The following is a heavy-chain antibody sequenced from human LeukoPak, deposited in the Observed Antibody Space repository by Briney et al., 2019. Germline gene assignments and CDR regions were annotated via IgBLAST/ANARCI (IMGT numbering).Heavy chain of an antibody. D-gene: IGHD3-3*01. CDR1: GFTFSSYG. CDR2: MWYDGSNK. J-gene: IGHJ3*02. V-gene: IGHV3-33*01. CDR3: ARDAGHHYDFWSGYFSSDAGRPFDI. Sequence: PGRSLRLSCAASGFTFSSYGMHWVRQAPGKGLEWVAVMWYDGSNKYYADSVKGRFTISRDNSKNTLYLQMNSLRAEDTAVYYCARDAGHHYDFWSGYFSSDAGRPFDIWGQGTMVTVSS.